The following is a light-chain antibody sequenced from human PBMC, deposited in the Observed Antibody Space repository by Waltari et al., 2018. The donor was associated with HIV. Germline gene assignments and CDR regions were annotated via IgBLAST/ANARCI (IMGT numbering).Light chain of an antibody. CDR2: GAS. CDR3: QQYGSSPQT. CDR1: QTVSSTS. Sequence: EIVLTQSPGTLSLSPGVRATLSCRASQTVSSTSLAWYQQKPGQAPRLLIYGASSRATGIPDRFSGSGSGTDFTLNISRLEPEDFAVYYCQQYGSSPQTFGQGTKVEIK. V-gene: IGKV3-20*01. J-gene: IGKJ1*01.